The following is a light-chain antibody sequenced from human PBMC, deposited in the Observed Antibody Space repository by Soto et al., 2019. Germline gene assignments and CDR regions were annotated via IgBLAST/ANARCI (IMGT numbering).Light chain of an antibody. J-gene: IGKJ1*01. Sequence: EVVMTQSPATLSVSPGDKVSLSCRANQTISNMLAWYQQKPGQAPRLLIYAASTRATGVSARFSGSGSGTEFTLTISSLQSEDFAVYYCQQYSIWRTFGQGTKVDIK. V-gene: IGKV3-15*01. CDR1: QTISNM. CDR3: QQYSIWRT. CDR2: AAS.